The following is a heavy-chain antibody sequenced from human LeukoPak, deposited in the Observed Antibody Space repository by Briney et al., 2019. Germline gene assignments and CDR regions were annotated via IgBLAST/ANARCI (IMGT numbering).Heavy chain of an antibody. J-gene: IGHJ4*02. CDR2: IYYSGST. Sequence: SETLSLTCTVSGVSVSFYYWSWIRQPPGKGLEWIGYIYYSGSTNYNPSLKSRVTISVDTSKNQFSLKVSSVTAADTAVYYCARSGITIFGVVTQPSDYWGQGTLVTVSS. D-gene: IGHD3-3*01. V-gene: IGHV4-59*02. CDR1: GVSVSFYY. CDR3: ARSGITIFGVVTQPSDY.